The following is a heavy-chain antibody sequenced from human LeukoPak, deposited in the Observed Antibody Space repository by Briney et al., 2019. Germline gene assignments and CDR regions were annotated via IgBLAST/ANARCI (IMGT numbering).Heavy chain of an antibody. V-gene: IGHV3-23*01. D-gene: IGHD3-3*01. Sequence: GGSLRLSCAASGFTFSSYAMSWVRQAPGKGLEWVSAISGSGGSTYYVDSVKGRFTISRDNSKNTLYLQMNSLRAEDTAVYYCAKWGPHYDFWSGYFDYWGQGTLVTVPS. CDR3: AKWGPHYDFWSGYFDY. CDR2: ISGSGGST. CDR1: GFTFSSYA. J-gene: IGHJ4*02.